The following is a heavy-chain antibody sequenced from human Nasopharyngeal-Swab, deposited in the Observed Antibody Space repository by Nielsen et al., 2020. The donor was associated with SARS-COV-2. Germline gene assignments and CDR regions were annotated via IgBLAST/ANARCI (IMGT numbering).Heavy chain of an antibody. D-gene: IGHD6-19*01. Sequence: SVKVSCKASGGTFSSYAISWVRQAPGQGLEWMGGIIPIFGTANYAQKFQGRVTITADESTSTAYMELSSLRSEDTAVYYCARGDIIAVAGTGYYYYYYMDVWDKGTTVTVSS. V-gene: IGHV1-69*13. CDR3: ARGDIIAVAGTGYYYYYYMDV. CDR1: GGTFSSYA. CDR2: IIPIFGTA. J-gene: IGHJ6*03.